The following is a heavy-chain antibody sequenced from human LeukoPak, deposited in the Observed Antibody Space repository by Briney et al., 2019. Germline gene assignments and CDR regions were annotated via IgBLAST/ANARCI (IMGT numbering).Heavy chain of an antibody. D-gene: IGHD6-13*01. Sequence: GGSLRVSCAASGFPFIAYLMTCVRPAPGRGREWVANIRQDGDTKYYVDSVKGRFTISRDNAMNSLYLQMNSLRAEDTAIYYCARSLPYGTTWYGRSDFWGQGTLVTVSS. CDR1: GFPFIAYL. CDR2: IRQDGDTK. CDR3: ARSLPYGTTWYGRSDF. J-gene: IGHJ4*02. V-gene: IGHV3-7*03.